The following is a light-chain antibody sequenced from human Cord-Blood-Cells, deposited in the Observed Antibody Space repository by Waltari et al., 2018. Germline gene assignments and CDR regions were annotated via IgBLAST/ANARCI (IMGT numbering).Light chain of an antibody. CDR1: SSNIGSMN. CDR3: AAWDDSLNGVV. V-gene: IGLV1-44*01. CDR2: SNN. Sequence: QSVLTQSRSASGTHGPRVTISCSGSSSNIGSMNVYWYQQLPGTAPKLLIYSNNLRPSGVPDRFAGSKSGTSASLAISGLQSEDEADYYCAAWDDSLNGVVFGGGTKLTVL. J-gene: IGLJ2*01.